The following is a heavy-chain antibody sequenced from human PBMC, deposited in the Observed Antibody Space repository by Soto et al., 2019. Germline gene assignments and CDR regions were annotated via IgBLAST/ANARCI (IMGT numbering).Heavy chain of an antibody. CDR2: FDPEDGET. CDR3: ATPYYYGSGSYIQFDY. Sequence: KGLEWMGGFDPEDGETIYAQKFQGRVTMTEDTSTDTAYMELSSLRSEDTAVYYCATPYYYGSGSYIQFDYWGQGTLVTVSS. V-gene: IGHV1-24*01. D-gene: IGHD3-10*01. J-gene: IGHJ4*02.